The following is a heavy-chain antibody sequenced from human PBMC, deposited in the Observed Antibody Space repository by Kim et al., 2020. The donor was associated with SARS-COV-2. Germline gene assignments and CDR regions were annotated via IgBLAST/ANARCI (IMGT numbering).Heavy chain of an antibody. J-gene: IGHJ5*02. V-gene: IGHV3-23*01. D-gene: IGHD2-21*02. Sequence: DSAKGRFSISRDNSKDTLFLQMNSLRVEDTAVYYCARDEYGGYSGSLWFEPRGQGTLVTVSS. CDR3: ARDEYGGYSGSLWFEP.